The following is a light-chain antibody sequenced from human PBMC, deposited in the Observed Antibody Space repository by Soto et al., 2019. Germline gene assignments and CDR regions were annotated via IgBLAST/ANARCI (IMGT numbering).Light chain of an antibody. J-gene: IGKJ1*01. V-gene: IGKV1-5*03. Sequence: IRMTQSPSSLSASTGDRVTISCRASQSINNYLAWYQQKPGKAPKLLIYKASTLESGVPSTFSGSGSGTEFSLTISSLQPDDFATYYCQQYGNLWTFGQGTKVDIK. CDR2: KAS. CDR1: QSINNY. CDR3: QQYGNLWT.